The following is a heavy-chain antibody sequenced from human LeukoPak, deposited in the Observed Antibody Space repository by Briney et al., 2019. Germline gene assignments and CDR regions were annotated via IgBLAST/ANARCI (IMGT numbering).Heavy chain of an antibody. Sequence: TSETLSLTCTVSGGSISSSSYYWSWIRQPAGKGLEWIGRIYTSGSTSYNPSLKSRVTISVDTSKNQFSLKLSSVTAADTAVYYCARTYYDFWSGYSHDAFDIWGQGTMVTVSS. CDR1: GGSISSSSYY. CDR3: ARTYYDFWSGYSHDAFDI. J-gene: IGHJ3*02. D-gene: IGHD3-3*01. CDR2: IYTSGST. V-gene: IGHV4-61*02.